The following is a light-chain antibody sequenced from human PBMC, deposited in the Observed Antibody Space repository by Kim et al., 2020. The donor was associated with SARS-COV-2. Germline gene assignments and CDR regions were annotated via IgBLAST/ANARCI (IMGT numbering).Light chain of an antibody. CDR2: EVS. Sequence: PGQSVTISCTGTSSDVGGYNYVSWYQQHPGKAPKLMIYEVSKRPSGVPDRFSGSKSGNTASLTVSGLQAEDEADYYCSSYAGSKILFGGGTQLTVL. V-gene: IGLV2-8*01. J-gene: IGLJ2*01. CDR3: SSYAGSKIL. CDR1: SSDVGGYNY.